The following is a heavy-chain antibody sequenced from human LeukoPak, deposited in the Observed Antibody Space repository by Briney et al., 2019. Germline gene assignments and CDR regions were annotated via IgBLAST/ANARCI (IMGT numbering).Heavy chain of an antibody. Sequence: ASVKVSCKASGYTFTSYYMHWVRQAPGQGLEWMGIINPSGGSTSYAQEFQGRVTMTRDTSTSTVYMELSSLRSEDTAVYYCAREESGDYFDYWGQGTLVTVSS. CDR2: INPSGGST. J-gene: IGHJ4*02. CDR3: AREESGDYFDY. D-gene: IGHD3-10*01. CDR1: GYTFTSYY. V-gene: IGHV1-46*01.